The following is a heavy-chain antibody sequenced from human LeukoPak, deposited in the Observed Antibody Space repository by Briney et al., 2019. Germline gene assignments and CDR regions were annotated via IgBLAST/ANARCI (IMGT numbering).Heavy chain of an antibody. V-gene: IGHV1-2*02. D-gene: IGHD2-21*01. J-gene: IGHJ6*03. Sequence: ASVKVSFKAAGYTFTGYYMHWVRQAPGQGLEWMGWINPNTGGTNYAQKVQGRVSFTIDRSTNTAYVEPSSLSPDDPPVYYRARDGFQGMILYVVYYMDVWGKGTTVTVSS. CDR2: INPNTGGT. CDR3: ARDGFQGMILYVVYYMDV. CDR1: GYTFTGYY.